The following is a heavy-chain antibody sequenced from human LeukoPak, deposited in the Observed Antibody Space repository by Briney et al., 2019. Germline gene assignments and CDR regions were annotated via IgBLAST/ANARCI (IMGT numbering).Heavy chain of an antibody. Sequence: GGSLRLSCAASGCSVSSNYMSWVRQAPGKGLEWVSLIYSGGSTFYADSVKGRFTISRDNSKNTLYLQMNRLRDEDTAVYYCAKCRDGYNWLDYWGQGTLVTVSS. D-gene: IGHD5-24*01. CDR2: IYSGGST. J-gene: IGHJ4*02. V-gene: IGHV3-66*01. CDR3: AKCRDGYNWLDY. CDR1: GCSVSSNY.